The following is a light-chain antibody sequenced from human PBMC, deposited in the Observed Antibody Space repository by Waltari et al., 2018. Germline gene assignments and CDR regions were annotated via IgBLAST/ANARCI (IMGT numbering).Light chain of an antibody. Sequence: QSVLTQPPSLSGAPGQRVTISCTGSRSNIGAGYDVHWYQQLPGTAPKLLSYGNTNRPAGVPYRFSGSRSGTSASLAITGLQAEDEADYYCQSHDSSLSGSVFGGGTKLTVL. J-gene: IGLJ2*01. CDR3: QSHDSSLSGSV. CDR1: RSNIGAGYD. CDR2: GNT. V-gene: IGLV1-40*01.